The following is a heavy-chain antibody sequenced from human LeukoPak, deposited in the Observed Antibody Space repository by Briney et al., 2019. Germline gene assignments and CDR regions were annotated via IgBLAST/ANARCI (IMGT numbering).Heavy chain of an antibody. CDR3: ARDSYYYDSSTYRVFDY. J-gene: IGHJ4*02. V-gene: IGHV4-4*07. CDR2: IYSGGST. CDR1: GVSISSYY. Sequence: SETLSLTCTVSGVSISSYYWSWIRQPAGKGLEWIGRIYSGGSTNYNPFLKSRVTMSVDTSKNQFSLNLRSVTAADTAVYYCARDSYYYDSSTYRVFDYWGQGTLVTVSS. D-gene: IGHD3-22*01.